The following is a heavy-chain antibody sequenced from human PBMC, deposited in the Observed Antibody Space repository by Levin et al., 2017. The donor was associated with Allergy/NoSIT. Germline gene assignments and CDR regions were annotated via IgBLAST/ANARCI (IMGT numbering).Heavy chain of an antibody. CDR3: AKAAYDCSTGLTMYYFDT. Sequence: AGGSLILSCAASGFNFRTYAMSWVRQAPGKGLEWVSGISGRTGTTFYADSVKGRFTISRDNSKNTLSLQLNSLRVDDTSVDYWAKAAYDCSTGLTMYYFDTWGRGSLVTVSS. D-gene: IGHD3-3*01. V-gene: IGHV3-23*01. CDR2: ISGRTGTT. CDR1: GFNFRTYA. J-gene: IGHJ4*02.